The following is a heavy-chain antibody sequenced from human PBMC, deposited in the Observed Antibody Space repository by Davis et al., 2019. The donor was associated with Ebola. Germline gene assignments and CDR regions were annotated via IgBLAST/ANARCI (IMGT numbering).Heavy chain of an antibody. CDR1: GGTFSSYA. CDR2: IIPILGIA. CDR3: ARTSDDFWSGYPDY. D-gene: IGHD3-3*01. V-gene: IGHV1-69*04. J-gene: IGHJ4*02. Sequence: SVKVSCKASGGTFSSYAISWVRQAPGQGLEWMGRIIPILGIANYAQKFQGRVTITADKSTSTAYMELSSLRSEDTAVYYCARTSDDFWSGYPDYWGQGTLVTVSS.